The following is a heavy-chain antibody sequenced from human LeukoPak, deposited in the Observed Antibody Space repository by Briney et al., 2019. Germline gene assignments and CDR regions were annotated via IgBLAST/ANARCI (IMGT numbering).Heavy chain of an antibody. J-gene: IGHJ1*01. CDR2: INPNSGGT. D-gene: IGHD3-22*01. CDR1: GYTFTGYY. Sequence: RWASVKVSCKASGYTFTGYYMHWVRQAPGQELEWMGWINPNSGGTNYAQKFQGRVTMTRDTSISTAYMELSRLRSDDTAVYYCARDSGGGYYYDSSGYYAEYFQHWGQGTLVTVSS. V-gene: IGHV1-2*02. CDR3: ARDSGGGYYYDSSGYYAEYFQH.